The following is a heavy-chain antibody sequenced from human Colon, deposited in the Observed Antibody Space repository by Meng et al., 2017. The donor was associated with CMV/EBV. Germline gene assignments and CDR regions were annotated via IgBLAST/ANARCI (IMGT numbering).Heavy chain of an antibody. CDR2: INPNSGDT. D-gene: IGHD4-17*01. Sequence: GESLKISCAVSGFTFSSYAMHWVRQAPGKGLEWVGWINPNSGDTNFAQTFQGRVTLARDTSISTAYMELSSLTSDDTAVYFCARPTNTVDHADYAPLFDQWGQGTLVTVSS. CDR1: GFTFSSYA. J-gene: IGHJ4*02. V-gene: IGHV1-2*02. CDR3: ARPTNTVDHADYAPLFDQ.